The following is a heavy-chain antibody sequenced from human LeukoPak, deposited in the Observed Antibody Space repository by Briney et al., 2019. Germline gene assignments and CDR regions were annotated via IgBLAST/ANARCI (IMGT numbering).Heavy chain of an antibody. CDR1: GGSFSGYY. Sequence: SETLSLTCAVYGGSFSGYYWSWIRQPPGKGLEWIGEINHSGSTNYNPSLKSRVTISVGTSKNQFSLKLSSVTAADTAVYYCARGFYDILTGYYPTLDYWGQGTLVTVSS. D-gene: IGHD3-9*01. J-gene: IGHJ4*02. CDR3: ARGFYDILTGYYPTLDY. CDR2: INHSGST. V-gene: IGHV4-34*01.